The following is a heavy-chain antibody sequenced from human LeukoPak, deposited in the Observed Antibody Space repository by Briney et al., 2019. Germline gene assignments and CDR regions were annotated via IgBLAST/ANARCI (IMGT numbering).Heavy chain of an antibody. CDR3: ARDFSSRIAAAGKGWFDA. D-gene: IGHD6-13*01. CDR2: IYYSGST. J-gene: IGHJ5*02. Sequence: SETLSLTCTVSGGSISSYYWSWIRQPPGEGLEWIGYIYYSGSTNYNPSLKSRVTISVDTSKNQFSLKLSSVTAVDEAVYYCARDFSSRIAAAGKGWFDAWSQGSLVSV. CDR1: GGSISSYY. V-gene: IGHV4-59*12.